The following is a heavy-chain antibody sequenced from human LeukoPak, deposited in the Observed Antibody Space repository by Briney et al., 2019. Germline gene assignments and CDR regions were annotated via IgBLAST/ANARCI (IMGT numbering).Heavy chain of an antibody. D-gene: IGHD3-10*01. CDR2: IDPSDSYT. Sequence: GESLKISCKDSEYIFTSYWISWVRQMPGKGLEWMGRIDPSDSYTNYSPSFQGHVTLSADKSISTAYLQWSSLKASDTAMYYCARQKRGTYITYCGQGTLVTVSS. CDR3: ARQKRGTYITY. J-gene: IGHJ4*02. CDR1: EYIFTSYW. V-gene: IGHV5-10-1*01.